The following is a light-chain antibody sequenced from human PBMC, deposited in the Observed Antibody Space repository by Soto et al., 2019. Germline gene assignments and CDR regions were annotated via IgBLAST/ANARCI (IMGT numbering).Light chain of an antibody. CDR2: DVS. V-gene: IGLV2-11*01. CDR3: CSYAGSFIFV. CDR1: SSDIGNYNY. J-gene: IGLJ1*01. Sequence: QSALTQPRSVSGSPGQSVTISCTGTSSDIGNYNYVSWYQQYPGKAPKLIIYDVSKRPSGIPDRFFGSKFGNTASLTISGLQADDEADYYCCSYAGSFIFVFGTGTKVTVL.